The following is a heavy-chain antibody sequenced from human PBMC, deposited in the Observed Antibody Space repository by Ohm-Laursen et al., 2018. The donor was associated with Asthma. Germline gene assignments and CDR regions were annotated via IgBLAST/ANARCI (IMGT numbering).Heavy chain of an antibody. J-gene: IGHJ4*02. V-gene: IGHV3-7*05. Sequence: SLRLSCAAPGFTFNSYSMIWVRQAPGRGLEWVANINQDGSIWGYVDSVKGRFAISRDNAHNSLYLQMNSLRAEDTAFYYCAVSIYAYGEGAYWGQGTLVTVSS. CDR3: AVSIYAYGEGAY. CDR1: GFTFNSYS. D-gene: IGHD3-10*01. CDR2: INQDGSIW.